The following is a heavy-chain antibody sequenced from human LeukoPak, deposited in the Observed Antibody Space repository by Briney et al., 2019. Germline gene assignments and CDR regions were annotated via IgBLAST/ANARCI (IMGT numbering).Heavy chain of an antibody. CDR2: IYYSGST. V-gene: IGHV4-59*01. Sequence: SETLSLTCTVSGGSISSYYWGWIRQPPGKGLEWIGYIYYSGSTNYNPSLKSRVTISVDTSKNQFSLKLSSVTAADTAVYYCARSLYPSFDFDYWGQGTLVTVSS. CDR1: GGSISSYY. CDR3: ARSLYPSFDFDY. J-gene: IGHJ4*02.